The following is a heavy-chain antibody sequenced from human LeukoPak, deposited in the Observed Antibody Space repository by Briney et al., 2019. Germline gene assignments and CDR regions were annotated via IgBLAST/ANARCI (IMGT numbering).Heavy chain of an antibody. CDR1: GGSISSSSYY. D-gene: IGHD6-19*01. V-gene: IGHV4-39*01. Sequence: SETLSLTCTVSGGSISSSSYYWGWIRQPPGTGLEWIGSIYYSGSTYYNPSLKSRVTISVDTSKNQFSLKLSSVTAADTAVYYCASHLYSSGWYVKYWGQGTLVTVSS. J-gene: IGHJ4*02. CDR2: IYYSGST. CDR3: ASHLYSSGWYVKY.